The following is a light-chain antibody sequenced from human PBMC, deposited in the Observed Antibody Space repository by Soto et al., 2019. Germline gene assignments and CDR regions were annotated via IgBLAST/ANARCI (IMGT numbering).Light chain of an antibody. CDR3: SSYTRSSTLV. CDR1: SSDVGGYNY. Sequence: QSALTQPASVYGSPGQSITISCTGTSSDVGGYNYVSWYQQHPGKAPKLMISEVSNRPSGVSNRFSGSKSGNTASLTISGLQAEDEADYYCSSYTRSSTLVFGGGTKLTVL. J-gene: IGLJ2*01. V-gene: IGLV2-14*01. CDR2: EVS.